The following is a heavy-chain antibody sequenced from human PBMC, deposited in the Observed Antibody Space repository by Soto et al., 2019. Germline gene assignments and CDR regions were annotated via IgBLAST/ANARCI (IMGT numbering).Heavy chain of an antibody. D-gene: IGHD3-3*01. CDR1: GYSFTSYW. Sequence: PGESLKISCKGSGYSFTSYWIGWVRQMPGKGLEWMGIIYPGDSDTRYSPSFQGQVTISADKSISPAYLQWSSLKASDPAMYSCGGLVMFFGVVIPPYYYNMDFWAKGTTVTVSS. CDR3: GGLVMFFGVVIPPYYYNMDF. V-gene: IGHV5-51*01. J-gene: IGHJ6*03. CDR2: IYPGDSDT.